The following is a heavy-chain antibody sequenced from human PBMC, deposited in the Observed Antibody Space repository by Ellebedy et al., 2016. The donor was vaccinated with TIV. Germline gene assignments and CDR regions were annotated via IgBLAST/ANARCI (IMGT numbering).Heavy chain of an antibody. CDR3: AKSGYCSGGRCYVGPSDY. Sequence: GESLKISXSASGFTFTNYYMSWIRQAPGKGLEWVGVVTYDGNKDFFVDSVKGRFTISRDNSKNTLYLQMDSLRAEDTAVYYCAKSGYCSGGRCYVGPSDYWGQGTLVNVSS. D-gene: IGHD2-15*01. CDR2: VTYDGNKD. CDR1: GFTFTNYY. J-gene: IGHJ4*02. V-gene: IGHV3-30*18.